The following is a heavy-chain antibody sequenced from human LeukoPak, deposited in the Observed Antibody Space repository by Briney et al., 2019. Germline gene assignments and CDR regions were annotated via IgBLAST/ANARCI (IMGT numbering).Heavy chain of an antibody. Sequence: GGSLRLSCAASGFTFSTSSMNWVRQAPGKGLEWVSYISGSSSTIYYADSVKGRFTLSRDNAKNSLYLQMNSLRDEDTAVYYCARDYYGCFDYWGQGILVTVSS. J-gene: IGHJ4*02. V-gene: IGHV3-48*02. D-gene: IGHD3-10*01. CDR2: ISGSSSTI. CDR1: GFTFSTSS. CDR3: ARDYYGCFDY.